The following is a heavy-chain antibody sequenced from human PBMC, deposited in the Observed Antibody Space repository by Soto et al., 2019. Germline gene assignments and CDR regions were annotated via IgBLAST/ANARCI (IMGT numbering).Heavy chain of an antibody. CDR3: ARGGVDYYDSSGYYFSPYYFDY. J-gene: IGHJ4*02. CDR2: IYYSGST. D-gene: IGHD3-22*01. Sequence: SETLSLTCTVSGGSISSSSFYWGWIRQPPGKGLEWIGSIYYSGSTYYNPSLKSRVTVSVDTSKNQFSLKLSSVTAADTAVYYCARGGVDYYDSSGYYFSPYYFDYWGQGTLVTVSS. CDR1: GGSISSSSFY. V-gene: IGHV4-39*01.